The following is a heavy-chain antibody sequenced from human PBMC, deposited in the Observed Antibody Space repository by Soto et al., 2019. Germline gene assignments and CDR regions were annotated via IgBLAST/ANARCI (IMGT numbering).Heavy chain of an antibody. CDR3: VSWVSAHFDY. CDR2: XIXXXXXA. J-gene: IGHJ4*02. Sequence: SVKVSCKASGGTFSSYAISWVRQAPGQGLEXXGXXIXXXXXAXXAQKFQGRVTITADESTSTAYMELNSLRAEDTAVYYCVSWVSAHFDYWGQGTLVTVSS. CDR1: GGTFSSYA. D-gene: IGHD2-8*01. V-gene: IGHV1-69*13.